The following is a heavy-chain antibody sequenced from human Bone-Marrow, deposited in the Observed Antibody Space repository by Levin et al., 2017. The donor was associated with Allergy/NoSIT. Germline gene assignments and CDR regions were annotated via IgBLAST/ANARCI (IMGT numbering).Heavy chain of an antibody. J-gene: IGHJ6*02. CDR3: TTDGLMDV. D-gene: IGHD3/OR15-3a*01. V-gene: IGHV3-15*01. CDR1: GLPFSDTW. CDR2: IQSKAAGGTV. Sequence: GGSLRLSCAASGLPFSDTWMSWVRQAPGKGLEWLGRIQSKAAGGTVNSAAAVRGRFTISRDDSKNTLFLHMTSLKTEDTAVYYCTTDGLMDVWGQGTTVRVS.